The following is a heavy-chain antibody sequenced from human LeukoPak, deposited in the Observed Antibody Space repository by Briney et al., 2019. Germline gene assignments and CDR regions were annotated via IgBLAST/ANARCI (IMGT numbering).Heavy chain of an antibody. D-gene: IGHD6-13*01. CDR1: GYTFTGYY. J-gene: IGHJ4*02. Sequence: GASVKVSCKASGYTFTGYYMHWVRQAPGQGLEWMGWINAGNGNTKYSQKFQGRVTITRDTSASTAYMELSSLRSEDTAVYYSAREDSSSWYVGYFDYWGQGTLVTVSS. CDR3: AREDSSSWYVGYFDY. V-gene: IGHV1-3*01. CDR2: INAGNGNT.